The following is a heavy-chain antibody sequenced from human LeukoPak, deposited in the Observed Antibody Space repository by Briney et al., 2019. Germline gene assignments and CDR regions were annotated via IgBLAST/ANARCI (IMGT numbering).Heavy chain of an antibody. CDR3: ATVSYYYDSSGYYY. D-gene: IGHD3-22*01. V-gene: IGHV1-24*01. Sequence: ASVKVSCKVSGYTLTELSMHWVRQAPGKGLEWMGGFDPEDGETICAQKFQGRVTMTEDTSTDTAYMELSSLRSEDTAVYYCATVSYYYDSSGYYYWGQGTLVTVSS. CDR2: FDPEDGET. J-gene: IGHJ4*02. CDR1: GYTLTELS.